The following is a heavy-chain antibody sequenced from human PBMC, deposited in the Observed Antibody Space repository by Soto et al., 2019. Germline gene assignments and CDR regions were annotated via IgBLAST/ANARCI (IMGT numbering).Heavy chain of an antibody. J-gene: IGHJ4*02. D-gene: IGHD3-10*01. CDR3: AKPFYYGSAGYFNGDF. Sequence: PGGSLRLSCAASGFTFSSYAMSWVRQAPGKGLEWVSAISGSSGSTYYADSVKGRFTISRDNSKNTLYLQMNSLRAEDSALYSCAKPFYYGSAGYFNGDFWGQGTLVTVSS. V-gene: IGHV3-23*01. CDR2: ISGSSGST. CDR1: GFTFSSYA.